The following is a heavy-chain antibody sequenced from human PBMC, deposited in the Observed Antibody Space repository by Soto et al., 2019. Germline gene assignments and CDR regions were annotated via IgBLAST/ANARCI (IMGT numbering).Heavy chain of an antibody. Sequence: GGSLRLSCAASGFTFSSCAMGWVRQAPGKGLEWVSGISGNGGSTYYADSVKGRFTISRDTSKNTLYLQMDSLGAEDTAIYYCAKVVGDGNDYYDGWGQGTRVTVSS. CDR1: GFTFSSCA. CDR2: ISGNGGST. V-gene: IGHV3-23*01. J-gene: IGHJ4*02. CDR3: AKVVGDGNDYYDG. D-gene: IGHD3-22*01.